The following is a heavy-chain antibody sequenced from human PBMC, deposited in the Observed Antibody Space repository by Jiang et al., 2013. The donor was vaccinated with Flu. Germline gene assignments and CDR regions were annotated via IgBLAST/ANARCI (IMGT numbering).Heavy chain of an antibody. V-gene: IGHV4-34*01. Sequence: GLVKPSETLVPHLRCLWWVLQWLLLELDPPAPRKGLEWIGEINHSGSTNYNPSLKSRVTISVDTSKNQFSLKLSSVTAADTAVYYCARDSNHYDSSGYFDYWGQGTLVTVSS. J-gene: IGHJ4*02. CDR3: ARDSNHYDSSGYFDY. CDR1: WVLQWLL. CDR2: INHSGST. D-gene: IGHD3-22*01.